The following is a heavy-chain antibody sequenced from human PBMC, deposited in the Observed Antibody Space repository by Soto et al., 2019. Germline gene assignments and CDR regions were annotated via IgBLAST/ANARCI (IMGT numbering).Heavy chain of an antibody. D-gene: IGHD6-13*01. V-gene: IGHV4-34*01. Sequence: SETLSLTCAVYGGSFSGYYWSWIRQPPGKGLEWIGEINHSGSTNYNPSLKSRVTISVDTSKNQFSLKLSSVTAADTAVYYCARGIGSSWYHNWFDPWGQGTLVTVSS. CDR2: INHSGST. J-gene: IGHJ5*02. CDR3: ARGIGSSWYHNWFDP. CDR1: GGSFSGYY.